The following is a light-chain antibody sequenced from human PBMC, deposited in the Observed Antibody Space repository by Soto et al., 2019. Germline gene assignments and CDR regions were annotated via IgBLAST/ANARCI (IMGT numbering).Light chain of an antibody. CDR3: QHYTYSRA. Sequence: DIQMTQSPSTLSASVGDRITITCRASQSISTWLAWYQQKPGKAPKLLIYKASSLQSGVPSRFSGSGSGTEFTLTISSLQPDDFATYYCQHYTYSRAFGQGTKVEIK. V-gene: IGKV1-5*03. CDR1: QSISTW. J-gene: IGKJ1*01. CDR2: KAS.